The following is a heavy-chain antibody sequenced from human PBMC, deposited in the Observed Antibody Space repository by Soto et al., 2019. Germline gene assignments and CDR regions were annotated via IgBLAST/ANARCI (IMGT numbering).Heavy chain of an antibody. V-gene: IGHV3-23*01. CDR1: GFTFISYA. CDR2: ISGSGGST. D-gene: IGHD2-15*01. Sequence: PGGSLRLSWAASGFTFISYAMSWVRQAPGKGLEWVSAISGSGGSTYYADSVKGRFTISRDNSKNTLYLQMNSLRAEDTAVYYCAKPKYCSGGSCYYFDYWGQGTLVTVSS. CDR3: AKPKYCSGGSCYYFDY. J-gene: IGHJ4*02.